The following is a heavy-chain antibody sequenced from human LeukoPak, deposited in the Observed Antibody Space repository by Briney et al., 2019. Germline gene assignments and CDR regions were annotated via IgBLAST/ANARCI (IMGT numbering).Heavy chain of an antibody. V-gene: IGHV3-30*04. CDR1: GFTFSSYA. Sequence: GGSLRLSCAASGFTFSSYAMHWVRQAPGKGLEWVAVISYDGSNKYYADSVKGRFTISRDNSKNTLYLQMNSLRAEDTAVYYCARHGTPGVDYWGQGTLVTVSS. J-gene: IGHJ4*02. D-gene: IGHD1-14*01. CDR3: ARHGTPGVDY. CDR2: ISYDGSNK.